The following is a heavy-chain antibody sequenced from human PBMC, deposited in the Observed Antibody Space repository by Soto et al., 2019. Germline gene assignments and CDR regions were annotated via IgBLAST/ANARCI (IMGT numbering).Heavy chain of an antibody. CDR1: GGTFSSYA. CDR2: IIPIFGTA. J-gene: IGHJ4*02. V-gene: IGHV1-69*01. CDR3: ARAGYCTNGVCYTEDGDYDY. Sequence: QVQLVQSGAEVKKPGSSVKVSCKASGGTFSSYAISWVRQAPGQGLEWMGGIIPIFGTANYAQKFQGRVTITADESTSTAYMELSSLRSKDTAVYYCARAGYCTNGVCYTEDGDYDYWGQGTLVTVSS. D-gene: IGHD2-8*01.